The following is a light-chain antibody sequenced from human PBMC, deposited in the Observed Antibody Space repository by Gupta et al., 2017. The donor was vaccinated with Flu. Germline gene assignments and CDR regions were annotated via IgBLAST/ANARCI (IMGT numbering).Light chain of an antibody. CDR1: QSVKNNL. V-gene: IGKV3-20*01. Sequence: GTRYLSPGERATLSCRASQSVKNNLLTWYQQKPGQAPRLLIYGASSRATGIPDRFSGSGSGTEFTLTIRRLEPEDFAVYYCQHEGISVNTFGQGTKMDIK. CDR2: GAS. J-gene: IGKJ2*01. CDR3: QHEGISVNT.